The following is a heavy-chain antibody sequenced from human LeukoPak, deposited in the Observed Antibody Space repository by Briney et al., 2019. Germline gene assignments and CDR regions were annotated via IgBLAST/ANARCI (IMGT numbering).Heavy chain of an antibody. D-gene: IGHD2-15*01. CDR2: IRSKAYGGTT. V-gene: IGHV3-49*04. J-gene: IGHJ4*02. Sequence: GGSLRLSCTASGFTFGDYAMSWVRQAPGKGLEWVGFIRSKAYGGTTEYAASVKGRFTISRDDSKSIAYLQMNSLKTEDTAVYYCTRAMIVVVVAATPIYFDYCGQGTLVTVSS. CDR3: TRAMIVVVVAATPIYFDY. CDR1: GFTFGDYA.